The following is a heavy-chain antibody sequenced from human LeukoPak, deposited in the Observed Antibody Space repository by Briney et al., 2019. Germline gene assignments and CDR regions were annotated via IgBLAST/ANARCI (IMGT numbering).Heavy chain of an antibody. CDR1: GGILSKWS. D-gene: IGHD5-18*01. CDR2: IIPEFDEA. CDR3: ASGGVTVYSYGPDY. Sequence: AASVKVSCKASGGILSKWSISWVRQAPGQGLEWVGTIIPEFDEAHYAQKLQGRVTISADDSATAAYMELSSLRSDDTAVYYCASGGVTVYSYGPDYWGQGTLVAVSS. V-gene: IGHV1-69*13. J-gene: IGHJ4*02.